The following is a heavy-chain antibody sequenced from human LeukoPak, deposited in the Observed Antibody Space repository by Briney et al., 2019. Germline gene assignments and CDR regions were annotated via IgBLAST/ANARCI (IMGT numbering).Heavy chain of an antibody. Sequence: PSETLSLTCTVSGGSISSSSLYWGWIRPPPGKGLEWIGSTSYSGSTYYNPSLKSRVTISVDTSKNQFSLKLSSVTAADTAVYYCASRSLGYCSGGSCLNWFDPWGQGTLVTVSS. D-gene: IGHD2-15*01. CDR3: ASRSLGYCSGGSCLNWFDP. CDR2: TSYSGST. J-gene: IGHJ5*02. V-gene: IGHV4-39*01. CDR1: GGSISSSSLY.